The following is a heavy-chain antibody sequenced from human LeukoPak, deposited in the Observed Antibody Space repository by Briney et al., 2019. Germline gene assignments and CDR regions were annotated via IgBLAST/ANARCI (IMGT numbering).Heavy chain of an antibody. J-gene: IGHJ4*02. Sequence: GGSLRLSCAASGFTFSSYWMSWVRQAPGKGLEWVANIKQDGSEKYYVDSVKGRFTISRDNAKNSLCLQMNSLRAEDTAVYYCARGLVSGSYLGYYFDYWGQGTLVTVSS. CDR1: GFTFSSYW. D-gene: IGHD1-26*01. V-gene: IGHV3-7*01. CDR3: ARGLVSGSYLGYYFDY. CDR2: IKQDGSEK.